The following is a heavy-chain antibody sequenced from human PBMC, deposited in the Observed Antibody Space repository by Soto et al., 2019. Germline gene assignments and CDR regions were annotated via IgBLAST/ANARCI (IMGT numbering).Heavy chain of an antibody. CDR3: ARNNWGIDF. D-gene: IGHD7-27*01. CDR1: GFTFSSHW. Sequence: EVQLVESGGGLVQPGGSLTLSCAASGFTFSSHWMHWVRQAPGKGLMWVSRIDTEGGTIDYADSVEGRFTISRDNVKKMLYLQMSSLRPDDTAVYYCARNNWGIDFWGQGALVPVSS. J-gene: IGHJ4*02. CDR2: IDTEGGTI. V-gene: IGHV3-74*01.